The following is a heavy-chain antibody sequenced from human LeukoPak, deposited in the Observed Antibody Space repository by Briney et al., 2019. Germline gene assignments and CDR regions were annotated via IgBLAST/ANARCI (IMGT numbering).Heavy chain of an antibody. V-gene: IGHV3-30*14. CDR3: VKEALRIAVAGTLDY. D-gene: IGHD6-19*01. CDR1: GFTFSSYA. Sequence: GRSLRLSCAASGFTFSSYAMHWVRQAPGKGLEWVAVISYDGSNKYYADSVKGRFTISRDNSKNTLYLQMSSLRAEDTAVYYCVKEALRIAVAGTLDYWGQGTLVTVSS. CDR2: ISYDGSNK. J-gene: IGHJ4*02.